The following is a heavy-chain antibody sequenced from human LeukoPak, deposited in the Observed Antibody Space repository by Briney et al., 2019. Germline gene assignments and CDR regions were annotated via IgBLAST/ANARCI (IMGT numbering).Heavy chain of an antibody. CDR1: GFTFSSYE. Sequence: GGSLRLSCAASGFTFSSYEMNWVRQAPGKGLEWVSYISSGGSTIYYADSVKGCFTISGDNSRNTLFLQMNSLRAEDTAVYYCAHGAMYQLDYWGQGALVTVSS. CDR2: ISSGGSTI. J-gene: IGHJ4*02. CDR3: AHGAMYQLDY. V-gene: IGHV3-48*03. D-gene: IGHD2-2*01.